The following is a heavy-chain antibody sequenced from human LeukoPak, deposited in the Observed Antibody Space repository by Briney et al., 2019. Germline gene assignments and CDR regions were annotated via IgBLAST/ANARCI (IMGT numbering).Heavy chain of an antibody. Sequence: GASVKVSCKASGYSFTANYIHWVRQAPGQGLEGMGWISPHSGDVRSAQKFQGRVTITSDTSITTAYMQLSSVTSDNTAAYYCARDVDPYCNFGGCYDYWGQGTQVTVSS. CDR3: ARDVDPYCNFGGCYDY. V-gene: IGHV1-2*02. CDR2: ISPHSGDV. CDR1: GYSFTANY. J-gene: IGHJ4*02. D-gene: IGHD2-15*01.